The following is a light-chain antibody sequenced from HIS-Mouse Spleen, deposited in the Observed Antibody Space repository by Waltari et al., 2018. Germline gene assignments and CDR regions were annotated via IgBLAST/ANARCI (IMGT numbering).Light chain of an antibody. Sequence: DIVMTQSPDPLAVSLGERATINXKSSQSVLYSSNNXNYLAWYPQKPGQPPKLPIYWXSXXXSXXPXRXSGSGSGTDXTLTISSLQAEDVAXXXXXXXYXXPXXFGQGTKLEIK. CDR3: XXXYXXPXX. J-gene: IGKJ2*01. CDR1: QSVLYSSNNXNY. CDR2: WXS. V-gene: IGKV4-1*01.